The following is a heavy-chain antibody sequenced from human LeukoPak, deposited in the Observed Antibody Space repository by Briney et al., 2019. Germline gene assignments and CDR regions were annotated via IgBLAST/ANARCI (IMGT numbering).Heavy chain of an antibody. D-gene: IGHD5-12*01. CDR2: ISYDGSNK. J-gene: IGHJ4*02. V-gene: IGHV3-30*18. Sequence: GGSLRLSCAASGFTFSSYGMHWVRQAPGKGLEWVAVISYDGSNKYYADSVKGRFTISRDNSKNTLYLQMNSLRAEDTAVYYCAKDLVATSATYFDYWGQGTLVTVSS. CDR3: AKDLVATSATYFDY. CDR1: GFTFSSYG.